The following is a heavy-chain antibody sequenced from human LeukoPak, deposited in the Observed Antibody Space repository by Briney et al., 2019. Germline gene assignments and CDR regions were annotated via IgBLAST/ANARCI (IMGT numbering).Heavy chain of an antibody. CDR3: AKDRYYYGSGSYSPFDY. Sequence: PGGSLRLSCAASGFTFSSYGMHWVRQAPGKGLEWVAFIRYDGSNKYYADSVKGRFTISRDNSKNTLYLQMNSLRAEDTAVYYCAKDRYYYGSGSYSPFDYWGQGTLVTVSS. CDR2: IRYDGSNK. J-gene: IGHJ4*02. D-gene: IGHD3-10*01. CDR1: GFTFSSYG. V-gene: IGHV3-30*02.